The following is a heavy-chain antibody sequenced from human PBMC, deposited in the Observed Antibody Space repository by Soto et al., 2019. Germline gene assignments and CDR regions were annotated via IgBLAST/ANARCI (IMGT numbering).Heavy chain of an antibody. CDR1: GFTFSSYS. CDR3: AREDYYYDSSPKYGMDV. Sequence: GGSLRLSCAASGFTFSSYSMSWVRQDPGKGLEWVSYISSSSSTIYYADSVKGRFTISRDNAKNSLYLQMNSLRAEDTAVYYCAREDYYYDSSPKYGMDVWGQGT. J-gene: IGHJ6*02. D-gene: IGHD3-22*01. V-gene: IGHV3-48*01. CDR2: ISSSSSTI.